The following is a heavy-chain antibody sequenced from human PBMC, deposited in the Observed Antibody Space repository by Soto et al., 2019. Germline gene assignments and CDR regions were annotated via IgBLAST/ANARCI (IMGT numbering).Heavy chain of an antibody. Sequence: ASVKVSCKASGYTFTSYVISWVRQAPGQGLEWMGWISAYNGNTNYAQKLQGRVTMTTDTSTSTAYKELRSLRYDDTAVYYFARVVWAFIPVAGTIGRRTLDYWGQGTLVTVS. CDR3: ARVVWAFIPVAGTIGRRTLDY. D-gene: IGHD6-19*01. CDR1: GYTFTSYV. V-gene: IGHV1-18*04. J-gene: IGHJ4*02. CDR2: ISAYNGNT.